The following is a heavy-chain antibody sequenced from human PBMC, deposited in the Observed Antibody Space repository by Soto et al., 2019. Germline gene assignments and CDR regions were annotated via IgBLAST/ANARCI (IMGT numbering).Heavy chain of an antibody. CDR3: ARDRLPAAFSGLDY. J-gene: IGHJ4*02. CDR1: GFSFSSYG. D-gene: IGHD2-21*01. CDR2: IWYNGGSQ. V-gene: IGHV3-33*01. Sequence: QVQLVESGGGVVQPGKSLRLSCAASGFSFSSYGMHWVRQAPGKGLEWVATIWYNGGSQFYGDSVKGRFTISRDNSKNTLYLQMNSLRAEDTALYYCARDRLPAAFSGLDYWGLGTVVTVSS.